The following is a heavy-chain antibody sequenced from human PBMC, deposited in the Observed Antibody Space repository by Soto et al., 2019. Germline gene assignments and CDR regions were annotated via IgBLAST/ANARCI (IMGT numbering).Heavy chain of an antibody. Sequence: GGSLRLSCAASGFTFSSYGMHWVRQAPGKGLEWVAVIWYDGSNKYYADSMKGRFTISRDNSKNTLYLQMNSLRAEDTAVYYCARDRYCSGGSCYHNWFDPWGQGTLVTVSS. D-gene: IGHD2-15*01. J-gene: IGHJ5*02. CDR3: ARDRYCSGGSCYHNWFDP. CDR2: IWYDGSNK. V-gene: IGHV3-33*01. CDR1: GFTFSSYG.